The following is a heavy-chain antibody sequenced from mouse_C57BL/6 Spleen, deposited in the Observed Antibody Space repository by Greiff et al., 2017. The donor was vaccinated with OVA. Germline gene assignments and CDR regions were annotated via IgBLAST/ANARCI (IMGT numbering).Heavy chain of an antibody. Sequence: QVHVKQPGAELVRPGTSVKLSCKASGYTFTSYWMHWVKQRPGQGLEWIGVIDPSDSYTNYNQKFKGKATLTVDTSSSTAYMQLSSLTSEDSAVYYCARSGSSYPYYAMDYWGQGTSVTVSS. CDR3: ARSGSSYPYYAMDY. CDR2: IDPSDSYT. CDR1: GYTFTSYW. J-gene: IGHJ4*01. D-gene: IGHD1-1*01. V-gene: IGHV1-59*01.